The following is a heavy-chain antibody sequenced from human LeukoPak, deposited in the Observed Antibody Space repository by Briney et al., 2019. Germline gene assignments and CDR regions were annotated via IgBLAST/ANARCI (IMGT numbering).Heavy chain of an antibody. Sequence: GGSLRLSCAASGFTFSSYGMHWVRQAPGKGLEWVAFIRYDGSNKYYADSVKGRFTISRDNSKNTLYLQMNSLRAEDTAVYYCAKFEPSGWYSDAFDIWGQGTMVTVSS. D-gene: IGHD6-19*01. CDR3: AKFEPSGWYSDAFDI. CDR1: GFTFSSYG. J-gene: IGHJ3*02. CDR2: IRYDGSNK. V-gene: IGHV3-30*02.